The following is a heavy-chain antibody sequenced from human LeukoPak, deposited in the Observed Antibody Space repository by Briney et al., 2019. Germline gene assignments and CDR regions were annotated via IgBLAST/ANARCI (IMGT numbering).Heavy chain of an antibody. CDR1: GFTFSSYW. Sequence: GGSLRLSCAASGFTFSSYWMHWVRQAPGKGLVWVSRISTDGSTTTYADSVKGRFTISRDNSKNTLYLQMNSLRAEDTAVYYCAKYSIGYYRDYWGQGTLVTVSS. V-gene: IGHV3-74*01. J-gene: IGHJ4*02. D-gene: IGHD3-22*01. CDR2: ISTDGSTT. CDR3: AKYSIGYYRDY.